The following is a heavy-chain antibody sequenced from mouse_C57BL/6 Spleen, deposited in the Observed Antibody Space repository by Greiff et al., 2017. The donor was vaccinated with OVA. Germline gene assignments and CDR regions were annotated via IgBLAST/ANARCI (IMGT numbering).Heavy chain of an antibody. Sequence: VQLKESGPELVKPGASVKMSCKASGYTFTDYNMHWVKQSHGKSLEWIGYINPNNGGTSYNQKFKGKATLTVNKSSSTAYMELRSLTSEDSAVYYCARHYSPLPDFAYWGQGTLVTVSA. D-gene: IGHD2-12*01. CDR2: INPNNGGT. CDR1: GYTFTDYN. CDR3: ARHYSPLPDFAY. J-gene: IGHJ3*01. V-gene: IGHV1-22*01.